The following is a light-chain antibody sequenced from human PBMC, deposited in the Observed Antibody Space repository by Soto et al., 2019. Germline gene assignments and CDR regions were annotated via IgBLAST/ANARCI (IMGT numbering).Light chain of an antibody. Sequence: EIVLTQSPGTLSVSPGERATLSCRASQSVRSTYLAWYQQRPGQAPRLLIYGASSRATGIPDRFSGSGSGTDFTLTISRLEPEDFAVYYCQQYGSSPYTFGRGTKLEIK. CDR3: QQYGSSPYT. V-gene: IGKV3-20*01. J-gene: IGKJ2*01. CDR2: GAS. CDR1: QSVRSTY.